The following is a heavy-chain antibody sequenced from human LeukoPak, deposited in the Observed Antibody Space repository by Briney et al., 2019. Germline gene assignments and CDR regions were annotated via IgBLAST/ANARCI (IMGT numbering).Heavy chain of an antibody. V-gene: IGHV3-23*01. D-gene: IGHD2-15*01. CDR1: GFTFSSYA. CDR2: ISGGGGST. Sequence: GGSLRLSCAASGFTFSSYAMNWVRQAPGKGLEWVSAISGGGGSTYYADSVKGRFTISRDNSKNTLFLQTNGLRAEDTAIYYCAKDRLQWWTTTIDYWGQGTLVTVSS. CDR3: AKDRLQWWTTTIDY. J-gene: IGHJ4*02.